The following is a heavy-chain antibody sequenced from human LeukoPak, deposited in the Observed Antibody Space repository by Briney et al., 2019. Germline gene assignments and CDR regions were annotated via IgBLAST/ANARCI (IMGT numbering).Heavy chain of an antibody. CDR1: GFTFSSYG. V-gene: IGHV3-30*18. CDR3: AKGSGSYRYFDY. D-gene: IGHD1-26*01. CDR2: ISYDGSNK. J-gene: IGHJ4*02. Sequence: GRSLRLSCAASGFTFSSYGMHWVRQAPGKGLERVAVISYDGSNKYYADSVKGRFTISRDNSKNTLYLQMNSLRAEDTAVYYCAKGSGSYRYFDYWGQGTLVTVSS.